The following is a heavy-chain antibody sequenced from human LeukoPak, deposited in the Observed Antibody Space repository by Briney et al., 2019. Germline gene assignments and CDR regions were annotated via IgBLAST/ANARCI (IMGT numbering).Heavy chain of an antibody. CDR3: ARGFPTASSRSTWNWFDP. CDR2: IIPIFGTA. V-gene: IGHV1-69*05. D-gene: IGHD2/OR15-2a*01. J-gene: IGHJ5*02. CDR1: GGTFSSYA. Sequence: GSSVKVSCKASGGTFSSYAISWVRQAPGQGLEWMGGIIPIFGTANYAQKFQGRVTITTDESTSTAYMELSSLRSEDTAVYYCARGFPTASSRSTWNWFDPWGQGTLVTVSS.